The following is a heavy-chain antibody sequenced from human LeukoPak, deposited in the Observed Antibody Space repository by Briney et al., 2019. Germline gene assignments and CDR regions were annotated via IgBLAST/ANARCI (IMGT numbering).Heavy chain of an antibody. V-gene: IGHV3-7*01. D-gene: IGHD3-22*01. CDR1: GFTFSSYW. CDR3: ARGATTMIVVVYYFDY. CDR2: IKQDGSEK. Sequence: GGSLRLSCAASGFTFSSYWMSWVGQAPGKGLEWVANIKQDGSEKYYVDSVKGRFTISRDNAKNSLYLQMNSLRADDTAVYYCARGATTMIVVVYYFDYWGQGTLVTVSS. J-gene: IGHJ4*02.